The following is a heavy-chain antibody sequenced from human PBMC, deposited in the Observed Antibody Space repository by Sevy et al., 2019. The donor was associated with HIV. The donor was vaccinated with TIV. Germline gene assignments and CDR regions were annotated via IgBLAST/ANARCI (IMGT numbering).Heavy chain of an antibody. D-gene: IGHD6-6*01. V-gene: IGHV4-34*01. Sequence: SETLSLTCAVYGGSFSGYYWSWIRQPPGKGLEWIGEINHSGSTNYNPSLKSRVTISVDTSNNQFSLKLSSVTAADTAVYYCARRIAARPFDYWGQGTLVTVSS. CDR1: GGSFSGYY. J-gene: IGHJ4*02. CDR3: ARRIAARPFDY. CDR2: INHSGST.